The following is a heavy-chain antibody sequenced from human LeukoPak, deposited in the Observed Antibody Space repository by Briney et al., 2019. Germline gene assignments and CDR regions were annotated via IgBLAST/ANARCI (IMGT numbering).Heavy chain of an antibody. D-gene: IGHD6-13*01. Sequence: GGSLRLSCAASGFTFSDYYMSWIRQAPGKGLEWLSYISRTGSHTPYADSVKGRFTVSRDNAKNSLSLELNSLRVDDTAVYYCARVGSTAEAGTPDYWGQGTLVTVSS. CDR3: ARVGSTAEAGTPDY. J-gene: IGHJ4*02. CDR2: ISRTGSHT. CDR1: GFTFSDYY. V-gene: IGHV3-11*06.